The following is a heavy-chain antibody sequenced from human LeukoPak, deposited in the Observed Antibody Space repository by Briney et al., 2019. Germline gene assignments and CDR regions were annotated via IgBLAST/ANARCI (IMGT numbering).Heavy chain of an antibody. CDR2: IYYSGTT. D-gene: IGHD1-14*01. CDR3: ARREPSNAFDV. J-gene: IGHJ3*01. V-gene: IGHV4-31*03. Sequence: SETLSLTCTVSGVSISSGGYFWTWIRRHPGKGLEWIGYIYYSGTTYFNPFLKSRVTISVDTSKNQFSLNLTSVTAADTAVYYCARREPSNAFDVWGQGTMVTVSS. CDR1: GVSISSGGYF.